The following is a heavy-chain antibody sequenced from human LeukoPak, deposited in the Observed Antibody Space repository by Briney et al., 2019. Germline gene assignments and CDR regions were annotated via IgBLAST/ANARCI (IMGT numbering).Heavy chain of an antibody. D-gene: IGHD2-8*01. CDR3: ARAPRYCSNGVCYFYYGMDV. V-gene: IGHV3-74*01. Sequence: AAGSLRLSCAASGFTFSSYWMHWVRQAPATGLVWVSRINSDGSSTSYADPVKGRLTISRDNAKNTLYLQMNSLRAEDTAVYYCARAPRYCSNGVCYFYYGMDVWGQGTTVTVPS. CDR1: GFTFSSYW. CDR2: INSDGSST. J-gene: IGHJ6*02.